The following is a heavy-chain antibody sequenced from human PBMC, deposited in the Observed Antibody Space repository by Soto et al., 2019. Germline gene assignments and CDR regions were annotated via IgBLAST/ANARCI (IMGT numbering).Heavy chain of an antibody. CDR3: ATLLESGQFPDY. Sequence: PGGSLRLSCAASGFTFSNYGMHWVRQAPGKGLEWVAIIWYDGSNKHYADSVKGRFTISRDNSKNTLYLQMNSLRVEDTAVYYCATLLESGQFPDYWGQGTLVTVSS. V-gene: IGHV3-33*01. CDR1: GFTFSNYG. J-gene: IGHJ4*02. D-gene: IGHD1-26*01. CDR2: IWYDGSNK.